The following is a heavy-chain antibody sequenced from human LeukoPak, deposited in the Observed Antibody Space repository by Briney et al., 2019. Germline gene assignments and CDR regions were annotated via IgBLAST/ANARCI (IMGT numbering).Heavy chain of an antibody. J-gene: IGHJ6*03. V-gene: IGHV3-30*02. Sequence: PGGSLRLSCGASGFTFSNYGMLWVRQAPGKGLEWVAFIRYDGNNKLYADSMKGRFTISRDNSKNSLYLQMNSLRTEDTALYYCAKDLRARVAAPKQTGMDVWGKGTTVTVSS. CDR2: IRYDGNNK. CDR3: AKDLRARVAAPKQTGMDV. CDR1: GFTFSNYG. D-gene: IGHD6-13*01.